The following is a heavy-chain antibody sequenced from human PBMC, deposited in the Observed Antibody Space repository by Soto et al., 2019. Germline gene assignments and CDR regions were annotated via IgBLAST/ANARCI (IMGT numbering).Heavy chain of an antibody. D-gene: IGHD3-9*01. J-gene: IGHJ6*02. CDR3: ARGNDYDILPGYYNHYYGMDV. Sequence: QVQLVQSGAEVKKPGASVKVSCKASGYTFTSYGISWVRQAPGQGLAWMGWISAYNGNTNYAQNLQGRVTMTTDTSTSTAYMELRSLSSDDTAVYYWARGNDYDILPGYYNHYYGMDVWGQGTPVTVSS. CDR1: GYTFTSYG. CDR2: ISAYNGNT. V-gene: IGHV1-18*01.